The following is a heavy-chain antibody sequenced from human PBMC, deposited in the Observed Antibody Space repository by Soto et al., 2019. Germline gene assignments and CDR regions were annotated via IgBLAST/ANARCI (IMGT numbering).Heavy chain of an antibody. D-gene: IGHD2-15*01. J-gene: IGHJ5*02. Sequence: ASVKVSCKASGGTFSSYAISWVRQAPGQGLEWMGGIIPIFGTANYAQKFQGRVTITADESTSTAYMELSSLRSEDTAVYYCARGGVVAAVALYNWFDPWGQGTLVTVSS. CDR1: GGTFSSYA. CDR3: ARGGVVAAVALYNWFDP. CDR2: IIPIFGTA. V-gene: IGHV1-69*13.